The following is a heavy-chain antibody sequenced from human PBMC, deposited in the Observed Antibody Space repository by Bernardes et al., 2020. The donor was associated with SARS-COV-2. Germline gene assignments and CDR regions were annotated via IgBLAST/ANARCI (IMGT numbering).Heavy chain of an antibody. CDR1: GGSFSGYY. CDR2: INHSGST. Sequence: SETLSLTCAVYGGSFSGYYWSWIRQPPGKGLEWIGEINHSGSTNYNPSLKSRVTISVDTSKNQFSLKLSSVTAADTAVYYCARAPRYYDILTGYPFPSYMDVWGKGTTVTVSS. J-gene: IGHJ6*03. CDR3: ARAPRYYDILTGYPFPSYMDV. V-gene: IGHV4-34*01. D-gene: IGHD3-9*01.